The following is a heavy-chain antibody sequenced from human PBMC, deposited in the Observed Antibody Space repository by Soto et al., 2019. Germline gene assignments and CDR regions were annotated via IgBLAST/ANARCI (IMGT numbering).Heavy chain of an antibody. J-gene: IGHJ6*02. CDR3: ARIGSGKEYYGMDV. D-gene: IGHD3-10*01. V-gene: IGHV4-61*01. Sequence: PAETLSVICTFSVGSVSSGSYYWSGIRQPPGKGLEWIGYIYYSGSTNYNPSLKSRVTMSVDTSKNQFSLKLSSVTAADTAVYYCARIGSGKEYYGMDVWGQGAPVTVSS. CDR1: VGSVSSGSYY. CDR2: IYYSGST.